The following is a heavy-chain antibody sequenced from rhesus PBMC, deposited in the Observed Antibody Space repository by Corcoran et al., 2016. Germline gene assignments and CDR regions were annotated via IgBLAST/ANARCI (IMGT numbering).Heavy chain of an antibody. CDR1: GFSLSTSGMR. Sequence: QVTLKESGPALLKPTQTLTLTCTFSGFSLSTSGMRVSWIRQPPGKALEWLTRIDWDDHKYSSPSLKSRLTISKDTSKHQVVLTMTNMDPVDTATYYCARTRYYGSSYYFDYWGQGVLVTVSS. D-gene: IGHD4-29*01. J-gene: IGHJ4*01. CDR3: ARTRYYGSSYYFDY. V-gene: IGHV2S2*01. CDR2: IDWDDHK.